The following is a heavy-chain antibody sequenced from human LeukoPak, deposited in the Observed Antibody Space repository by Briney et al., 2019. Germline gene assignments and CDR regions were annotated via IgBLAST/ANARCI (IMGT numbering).Heavy chain of an antibody. Sequence: PGGSLRLSCAASGFTFSSYAMNWVRQAPGKGLEWVSGISGGGNSPYYADSVKGRFTISRDNSNTTLYLQMGSLRAGDTAVYFCGRDIQLSYLGQGTLVTVSS. V-gene: IGHV3-23*01. CDR1: GFTFSSYA. CDR2: ISGGGNSP. D-gene: IGHD1-1*01. J-gene: IGHJ4*02. CDR3: GRDIQLSY.